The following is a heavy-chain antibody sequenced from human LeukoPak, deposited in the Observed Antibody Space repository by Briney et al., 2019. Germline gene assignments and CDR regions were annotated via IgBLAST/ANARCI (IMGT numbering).Heavy chain of an antibody. Sequence: QTGGSLRLSCTVSGFSVSTSGMSWVRQAQGKGLQTISAISVEGESAYYADSVKGRFTISRDNSKNTLYLQMNSLRVEDTAVYFCAQGYGNGWYPHWGQGSLVSVSS. CDR1: GFSVSTSG. V-gene: IGHV3-23*01. D-gene: IGHD6-19*01. CDR2: ISVEGESA. CDR3: AQGYGNGWYPH. J-gene: IGHJ4*02.